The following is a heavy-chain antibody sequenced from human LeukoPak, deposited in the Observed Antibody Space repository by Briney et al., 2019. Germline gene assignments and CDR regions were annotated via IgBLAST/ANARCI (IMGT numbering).Heavy chain of an antibody. Sequence: SETLSLTCTVSGVSISTDYWSWIRQPPGKGLEWIGYIYYSGSTYYNPSLKSRVTISVDTSKNQFSLKLSSVTAADTAVYYCARDPSSGYPLWGQGTLVTVSS. J-gene: IGHJ4*02. CDR1: GVSISTDY. V-gene: IGHV4-30-4*01. CDR3: ARDPSSGYPL. D-gene: IGHD3-22*01. CDR2: IYYSGST.